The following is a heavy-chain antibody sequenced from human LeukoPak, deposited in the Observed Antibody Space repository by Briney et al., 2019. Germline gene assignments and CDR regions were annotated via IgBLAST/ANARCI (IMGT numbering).Heavy chain of an antibody. CDR2: IRSKANSYAT. D-gene: IGHD3-22*01. CDR3: TRLGDSSGYYSDAFDI. CDR1: GFTFSGPA. V-gene: IGHV3-73*01. Sequence: PGGSLKLSCAASGFTFSGPAMHWVRQASGKGLEWVGRIRSKANSYATAYAASVKGRFTISRDDSKNTAYLQMNSLKTEDTAVYYCTRLGDSSGYYSDAFDIWGQGTMVTVSS. J-gene: IGHJ3*02.